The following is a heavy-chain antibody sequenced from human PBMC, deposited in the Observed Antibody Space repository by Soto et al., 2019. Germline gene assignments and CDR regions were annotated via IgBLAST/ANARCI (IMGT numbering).Heavy chain of an antibody. CDR1: GYTFSSFA. CDR2: INAGNGNT. J-gene: IGHJ3*02. D-gene: IGHD2-21*01. Sequence: QVHLVQSGAEVKKPGASVKVSCEASGYTFSSFAMHWVRQAPGQRLEWMGRINAGNGNTKYSQKFQGRVTFTRDTSASKAYLELSILRSEDTAVYYWSRDAYCGWGACYDFDIWGQGTMVTVSS. V-gene: IGHV1-3*01. CDR3: SRDAYCGWGACYDFDI.